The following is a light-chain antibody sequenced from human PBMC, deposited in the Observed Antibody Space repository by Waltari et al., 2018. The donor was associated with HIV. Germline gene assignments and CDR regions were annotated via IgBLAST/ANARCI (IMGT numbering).Light chain of an antibody. J-gene: IGKJ2*01. CDR3: QQRSDWYT. CDR1: QNVSSY. CDR2: DAS. Sequence: IVLTQSPATLSLSPGERATLSCRASQNVSSYLAWYQQKPGQAPRLLIYDASNRATGVPARFSGSGSGTDFTLTISSLEPEDFAVYYCQQRSDWYTFGQGTKVEIK. V-gene: IGKV3-11*01.